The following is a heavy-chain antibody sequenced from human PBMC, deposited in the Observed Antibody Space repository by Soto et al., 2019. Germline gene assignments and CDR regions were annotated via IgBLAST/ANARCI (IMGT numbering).Heavy chain of an antibody. CDR1: GYSFTIYC. Sequence: GESLKISCQGSGYSFTIYCIGWVLQMPWKGLEWMGIIYPGDSDTRYSPSFQGQVTISADKSISTAYLQWSSLKASDTAMYYCARRGYGGNVYYGMDVWGQGTTVTVSS. CDR2: IYPGDSDT. CDR3: ARRGYGGNVYYGMDV. D-gene: IGHD2-15*01. J-gene: IGHJ6*02. V-gene: IGHV5-51*01.